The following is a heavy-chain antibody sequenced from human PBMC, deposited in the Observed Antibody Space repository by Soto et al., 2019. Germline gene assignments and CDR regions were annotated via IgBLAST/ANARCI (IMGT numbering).Heavy chain of an antibody. CDR3: AKGYQEYSSSWFDY. CDR1: GFTFGRNA. CDR2: MSGSGGST. V-gene: IGHV3-23*01. D-gene: IGHD6-13*01. Sequence: GGSLRLSCAASGFTFGRNAMSWVRQAPGKGLEWVSVMSGSGGSTYYADSVTGRFTISRDNSKNTLYLQMNSLRAEDTAVYYCAKGYQEYSSSWFDYWGQGTLVTVSS. J-gene: IGHJ4*02.